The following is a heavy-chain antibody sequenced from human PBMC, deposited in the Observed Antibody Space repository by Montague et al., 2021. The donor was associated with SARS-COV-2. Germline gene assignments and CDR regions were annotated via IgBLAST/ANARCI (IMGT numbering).Heavy chain of an antibody. D-gene: IGHD2-21*01. CDR3: ARLRGGTPGEH. CDR1: GGSISDSNFY. J-gene: IGHJ4*02. Sequence: SETLSLTCTVSGGSISDSNFYWGWIRQPPGKGLEWIGTLYYSGATYYNPSLKSRVTTSMDTSKNQFSLKLTSVIAADTAVYYCARLRGGTPGEHWGQGALVTVSS. V-gene: IGHV4-39*07. CDR2: LYYSGAT.